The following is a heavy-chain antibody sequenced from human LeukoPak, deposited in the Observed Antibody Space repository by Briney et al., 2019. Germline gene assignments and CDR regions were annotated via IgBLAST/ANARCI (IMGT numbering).Heavy chain of an antibody. Sequence: PSETLSLTCTVSGGSISSYYWNWIRQPPGKGLEWIGYIYYSGSTNYNPSLKSRVTISVDTSKNQFSLKLSSVTAADTAVYYCARDRPSIAVAGTWGIDYWGQGTLVTVSS. CDR2: IYYSGST. V-gene: IGHV4-59*12. J-gene: IGHJ4*02. D-gene: IGHD6-19*01. CDR1: GGSISSYY. CDR3: ARDRPSIAVAGTWGIDY.